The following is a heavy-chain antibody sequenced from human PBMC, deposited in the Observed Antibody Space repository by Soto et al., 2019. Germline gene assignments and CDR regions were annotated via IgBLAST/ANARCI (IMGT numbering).Heavy chain of an antibody. Sequence: GWALRVSCSASGVTFSSYTMSWVRQAPGKGLEWVSGISATGGSTYYADSVKGRFTFSRDNSKNTLYLQMNSLRAEDTAVYYCAKGFIRDCGGDCTVDTWGQGTLVTVSS. D-gene: IGHD2-21*02. CDR2: ISATGGST. J-gene: IGHJ5*02. CDR3: AKGFIRDCGGDCTVDT. CDR1: GVTFSSYT. V-gene: IGHV3-23*01.